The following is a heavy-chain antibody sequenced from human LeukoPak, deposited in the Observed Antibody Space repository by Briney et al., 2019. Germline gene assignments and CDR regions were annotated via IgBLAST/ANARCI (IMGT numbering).Heavy chain of an antibody. CDR2: IYHSGST. D-gene: IGHD3-10*01. Sequence: SETLSLTCTVSGDSISTSNSYWGWIRQPPGKGLEWIGSIYHSGSTYYNPSLKSRVTISVDTSKNQFSLKLSSVTAADTAVYYCARTRYYYNSRSYGAPYYFDYWGQGTLVTVSS. V-gene: IGHV4-39*01. CDR1: GDSISTSNSY. CDR3: ARTRYYYNSRSYGAPYYFDY. J-gene: IGHJ4*02.